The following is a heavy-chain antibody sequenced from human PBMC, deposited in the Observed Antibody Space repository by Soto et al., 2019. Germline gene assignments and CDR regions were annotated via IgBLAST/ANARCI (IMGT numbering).Heavy chain of an antibody. CDR1: GYTFTSYA. J-gene: IGHJ5*02. CDR3: ARAFLNYYDSSGYVPAQDNWFDP. D-gene: IGHD3-22*01. Sequence: GASVKVSCKASGYTFTSYAMHWVRQAPGQRLAWMGWINAGNGNTKYSQKFQGRVTITRDTSASTAYMELSSLRSEDTAVYYCARAFLNYYDSSGYVPAQDNWFDPWGQGTLVTVSS. V-gene: IGHV1-3*01. CDR2: INAGNGNT.